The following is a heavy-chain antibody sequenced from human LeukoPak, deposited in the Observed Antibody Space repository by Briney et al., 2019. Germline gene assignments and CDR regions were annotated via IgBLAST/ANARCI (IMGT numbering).Heavy chain of an antibody. V-gene: IGHV1-2*06. CDR3: ARGKYCSGGSCHRNNWFDP. J-gene: IGHJ5*02. Sequence: ASVKVSCKASGYTFTGYYMHWVRQAPGQGLEWMGRINPNSGGTNYAQKFQGRVTMTRDTSNSTDYMELSRLRSDDTAVYYCARGKYCSGGSCHRNNWFDPWGQGTLVTVSS. CDR2: INPNSGGT. D-gene: IGHD2-15*01. CDR1: GYTFTGYY.